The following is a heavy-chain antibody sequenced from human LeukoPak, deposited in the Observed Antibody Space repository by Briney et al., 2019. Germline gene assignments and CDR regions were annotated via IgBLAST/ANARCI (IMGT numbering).Heavy chain of an antibody. CDR2: ISSSGSTI. J-gene: IGHJ4*02. D-gene: IGHD2-21*01. Sequence: GGSLRLSCAASGFTFSDYYMSWIRQAPGKGLEWVSYISSSGSTIYYADSVKGRFTISRDNAKISLSLQMNSLRAEDTAVYYCARAACGGDCYSGFDYWGQGTLVTVSS. CDR1: GFTFSDYY. CDR3: ARAACGGDCYSGFDY. V-gene: IGHV3-11*04.